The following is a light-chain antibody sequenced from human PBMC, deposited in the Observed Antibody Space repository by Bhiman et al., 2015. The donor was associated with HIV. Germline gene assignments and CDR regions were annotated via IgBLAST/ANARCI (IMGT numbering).Light chain of an antibody. CDR3: GAWDNSLSVLWV. Sequence: QSVVTQSPSASGTPGQRVIISCSGSGSNIGNNPVNWYQQLPGTAPKLLIYDNDKRPSGIPDRFSGSKSGTSATLGITGLQTGDEADYYCGAWDNSLSVLWVFGGGTKLTVL. CDR1: GSNIGNNP. CDR2: DND. J-gene: IGLJ3*02. V-gene: IGLV1-51*01.